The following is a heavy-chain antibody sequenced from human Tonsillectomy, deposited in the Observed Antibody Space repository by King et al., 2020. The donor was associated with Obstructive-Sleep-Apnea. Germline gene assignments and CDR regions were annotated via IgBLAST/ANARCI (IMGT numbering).Heavy chain of an antibody. Sequence: VQLVESGGDLVQPGGSLRLSCAASGFTFSDYWMYWVRQAPGKGLVWVSRINGAETTTNYADSVKGRFAISRDNAKSTLYLQMNSLRAEDTAVYFCARRADYSSSNDAFDIWGQGTMVSVFS. V-gene: IGHV3-74*01. D-gene: IGHD3-22*01. J-gene: IGHJ3*02. CDR2: INGAETTT. CDR3: ARRADYSSSNDAFDI. CDR1: GFTFSDYW.